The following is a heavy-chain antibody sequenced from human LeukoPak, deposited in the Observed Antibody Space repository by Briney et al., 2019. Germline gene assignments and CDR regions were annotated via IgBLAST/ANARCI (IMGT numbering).Heavy chain of an antibody. V-gene: IGHV1-2*02. CDR2: INPNSGGT. D-gene: IGHD2-21*01. Sequence: ASVKVSRKTSGYSFTDYYMHWVRQAPGQGLEWMGWINPNSGGTSAAQKFQGRVTMTRDTSITTVYMEVSWLTSDDTAIYYCARADRLHGGPYLIGPWGQGTLVTVSS. CDR1: GYSFTDYY. CDR3: ARADRLHGGPYLIGP. J-gene: IGHJ5*02.